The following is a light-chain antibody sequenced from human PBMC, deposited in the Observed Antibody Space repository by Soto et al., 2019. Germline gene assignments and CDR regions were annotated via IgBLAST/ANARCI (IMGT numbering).Light chain of an antibody. V-gene: IGLV2-14*01. CDR1: SSDVGGYNY. J-gene: IGLJ1*01. CDR3: SSYTSSNTLYV. CDR2: VVN. Sequence: QSALTQPASVSGSPGQSITISCTGTSSDVGGYNYVSCNQQPPGKPPKLMIYVVNNRPSGVSDRFSGSKSGNTASLTISGLQAEDEADYFCSSYTSSNTLYVLGAGTKVTVL.